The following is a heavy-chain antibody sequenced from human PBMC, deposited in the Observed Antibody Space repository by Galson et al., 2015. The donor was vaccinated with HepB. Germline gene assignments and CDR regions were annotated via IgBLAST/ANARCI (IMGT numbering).Heavy chain of an antibody. V-gene: IGHV4-30-2*01. CDR3: ARADRVETTGDAFDV. CDR2: ILTSGTT. CDR1: GGSISSGHYS. D-gene: IGHD1-26*01. J-gene: IGHJ3*01. Sequence: TLSLTCGVSGGSISSGHYSWSWIRQAPGEGLEWIGYILTSGTTYYNPSLESRVAISIDKSQNQVSLNLTSVTAADTAMYFCARADRVETTGDAFDVWGQGTMVTVSS.